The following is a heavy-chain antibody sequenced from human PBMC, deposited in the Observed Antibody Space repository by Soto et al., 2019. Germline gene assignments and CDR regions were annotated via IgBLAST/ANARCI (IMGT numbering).Heavy chain of an antibody. CDR2: IYHSGST. V-gene: IGHV4-30-2*01. Sequence: SETLSLTCAVSGGSISSGGYSWSWIRQPPGKGLEWIGYIYHSGSTYYNPSLKSRVTISVDRSKNRFSLKLSSVTAADTAVYYCARSASMYSSSWYWFDPWGQGTLVT. CDR3: ARSASMYSSSWYWFDP. J-gene: IGHJ5*02. CDR1: GGSISSGGYS. D-gene: IGHD6-13*01.